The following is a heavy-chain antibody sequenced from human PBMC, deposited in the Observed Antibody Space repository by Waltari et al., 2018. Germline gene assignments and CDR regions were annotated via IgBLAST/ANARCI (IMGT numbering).Heavy chain of an antibody. CDR2: INSDGSGT. Sequence: EVQLVESGGGLVQPGGYLRLSCAASGFTFSRSRLPWCRQAPGKGLGWVSRINSDGSGTIYADSVKGRFTISRDNAKNTLYLQLNSLRVEDTAVYYCAREPSPDSSGYFYYYMDVWGKGTTVTVSS. V-gene: IGHV3-74*01. D-gene: IGHD3-22*01. CDR3: AREPSPDSSGYFYYYMDV. J-gene: IGHJ6*03. CDR1: GFTFSRSR.